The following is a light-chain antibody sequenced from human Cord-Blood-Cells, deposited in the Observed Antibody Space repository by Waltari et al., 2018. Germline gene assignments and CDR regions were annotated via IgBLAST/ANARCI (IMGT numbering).Light chain of an antibody. Sequence: DIQMTQSPSSLSASVGDRVTITCQASQDISNYLNWYQRKPGKAPKLLTYDATNLETGVPSRFSGSGSGTDFTFTISSLQPEDIATYYCQQYDNLPITFGQGTRLEIK. CDR3: QQYDNLPIT. J-gene: IGKJ5*01. V-gene: IGKV1-33*01. CDR1: QDISNY. CDR2: DAT.